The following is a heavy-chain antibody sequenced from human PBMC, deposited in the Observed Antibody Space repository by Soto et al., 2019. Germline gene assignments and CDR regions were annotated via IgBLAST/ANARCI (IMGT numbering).Heavy chain of an antibody. D-gene: IGHD3-10*01. V-gene: IGHV3-9*01. CDR2: ISWNSGNI. Sequence: PGGSLRLSCAASGFFFEDYAMHWVRQAPGKGLEWVSAISWNSGNIGYADSVKGRFTISRDNAKNSLYLQMNSLRTEDTAFYFCAKDMRSSQGGSYAAELWGQGTLVTAPQ. CDR1: GFFFEDYA. J-gene: IGHJ4*02. CDR3: AKDMRSSQGGSYAAEL.